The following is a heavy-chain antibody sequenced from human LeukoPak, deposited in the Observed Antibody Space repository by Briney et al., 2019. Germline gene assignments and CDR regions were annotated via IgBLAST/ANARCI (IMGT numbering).Heavy chain of an antibody. Sequence: SETLSLTCTVSGGSISSYYWSWIRQPPGKGLEWIGYIYYSGSTNYNPSLKSRVTISVDTSKNQFSLKLSSVTAADTAVYYCAATVLLWFGDLPQYNRFDPWGQGTLVTVSS. V-gene: IGHV4-59*01. J-gene: IGHJ5*02. D-gene: IGHD3-10*01. CDR2: IYYSGST. CDR1: GGSISSYY. CDR3: AATVLLWFGDLPQYNRFDP.